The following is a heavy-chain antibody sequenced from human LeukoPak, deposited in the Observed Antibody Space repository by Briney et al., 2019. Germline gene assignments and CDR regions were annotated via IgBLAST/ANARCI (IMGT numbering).Heavy chain of an antibody. CDR2: INHSGST. D-gene: IGHD3-22*01. J-gene: IGHJ3*02. V-gene: IGHV4-34*01. CDR1: GGSFSGYY. CDR3: AREGYDSSGYQGAFDI. Sequence: SETLSLTCAVYGGSFSGYYWSWIRQPPGKGLEWIGEINHSGSTNYSPSLKSRVTISVDTSKNQFSLKLSSVTAADTAVYYCAREGYDSSGYQGAFDIWGQGTMVTVSS.